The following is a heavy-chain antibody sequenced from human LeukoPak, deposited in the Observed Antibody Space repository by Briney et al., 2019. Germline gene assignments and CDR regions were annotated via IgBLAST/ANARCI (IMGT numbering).Heavy chain of an antibody. Sequence: SETLSLTCSVSGASLSSYYWDWLRQSPGGGLEWIGYISDTGKTDSNPSLKSRVTISLATSKNQFSLRLTSVTAADSAVYFCATGYYEPFATWGPGIMVSVSS. J-gene: IGHJ5*02. D-gene: IGHD3-22*01. V-gene: IGHV4-59*01. CDR2: ISDTGKT. CDR3: ATGYYEPFAT. CDR1: GASLSSYY.